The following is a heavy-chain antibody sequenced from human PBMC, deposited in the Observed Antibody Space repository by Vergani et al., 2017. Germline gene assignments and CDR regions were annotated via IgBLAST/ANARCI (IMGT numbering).Heavy chain of an antibody. Sequence: EVQLLESGGGLVQPGGSLRLSCAASGFTFSSYAMSWVRQAPGKGLEWVSAISGSGGSTYYADSVKGRFTISRDNSKNTLYLQMNSLRAEDTAVYYCARDLTTAGSGGRTNWFDPWGQGTLVTVSS. D-gene: IGHD3-16*01. V-gene: IGHV3-23*01. CDR1: GFTFSSYA. CDR2: ISGSGGST. CDR3: ARDLTTAGSGGRTNWFDP. J-gene: IGHJ5*02.